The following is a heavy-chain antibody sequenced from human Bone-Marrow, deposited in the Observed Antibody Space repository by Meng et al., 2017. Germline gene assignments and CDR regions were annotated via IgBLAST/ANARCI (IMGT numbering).Heavy chain of an antibody. CDR1: GGSCSGYY. Sequence: QVQLQQWGAGLLKPSETLSLTCAVYGGSCSGYYWSWIRQPPGKGLEWIGEINHSGSTNYNPSLKSRVTISVDTSKNQFSLKLSSVTAADTAVYYCAREDRYYYDSRVDYWGQGTLVTVAS. CDR3: AREDRYYYDSRVDY. V-gene: IGHV4-34*01. D-gene: IGHD3-22*01. J-gene: IGHJ4*02. CDR2: INHSGST.